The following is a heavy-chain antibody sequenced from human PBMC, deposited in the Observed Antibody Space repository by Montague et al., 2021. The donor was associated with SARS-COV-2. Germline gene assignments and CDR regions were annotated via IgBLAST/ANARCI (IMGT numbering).Heavy chain of an antibody. Sequence: SLRLSCAASGFTFSSYDMHWVRQATGKGLEWVSAIGTAGDTYYPGSVKGRFTTSRENAKNSLYLQMNSLRAGDTAVYYCARAGYSSSWPLRLYWYFDLWGRGTLVTVSS. D-gene: IGHD6-13*01. CDR3: ARAGYSSSWPLRLYWYFDL. CDR1: GFTFSSYD. CDR2: IGTAGDT. V-gene: IGHV3-13*04. J-gene: IGHJ2*01.